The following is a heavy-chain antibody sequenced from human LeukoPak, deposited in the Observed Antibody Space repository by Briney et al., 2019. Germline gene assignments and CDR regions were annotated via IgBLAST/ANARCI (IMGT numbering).Heavy chain of an antibody. V-gene: IGHV3-23*01. Sequence: GASLRLSCAASGVIFSNYAMSWVRQAPGKGLEPLPAIGGRDGGTYYADSVKGRVTVSRDDPKNTLYLQMNTLRVEDTALYYCAKWGDYDILTGYYDSDYWGHGTLVTVSS. CDR1: GVIFSNYA. D-gene: IGHD3-9*01. CDR3: AKWGDYDILTGYYDSDY. CDR2: IGGRDGGT. J-gene: IGHJ4*01.